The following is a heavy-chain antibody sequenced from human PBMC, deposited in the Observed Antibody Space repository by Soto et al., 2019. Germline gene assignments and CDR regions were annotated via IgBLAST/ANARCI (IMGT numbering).Heavy chain of an antibody. Sequence: SETLSLTCVVSGGSFSTYYYNWIRQSPGKGLEWIGEINHSGSNNYSPSLKSRVTMSLDTSKNQFSLKLTSVTAADTAVYYCARGGSNDWQVAFDIWAKGQGSPSPQ. CDR2: INHSGSN. CDR3: ARGGSNDWQVAFDI. V-gene: IGHV4-34*01. J-gene: IGHJ3*02. CDR1: GGSFSTYY. D-gene: IGHD3-9*01.